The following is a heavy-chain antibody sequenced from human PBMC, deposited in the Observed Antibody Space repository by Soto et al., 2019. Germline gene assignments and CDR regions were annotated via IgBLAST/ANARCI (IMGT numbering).Heavy chain of an antibody. CDR2: IYYSGST. D-gene: IGHD3-3*01. Sequence: SETLSLTCTVSGGSISSSSYYWGWIRQPPGKGLEWIGSIYYSGSTYYNPSLKSRVTMSVDTSKNQFSLKLRYVTAADTAVYYCARHERVTIFGVVISYWYFELWGRGTLVTVSS. J-gene: IGHJ2*01. V-gene: IGHV4-39*01. CDR1: GGSISSSSYY. CDR3: ARHERVTIFGVVISYWYFEL.